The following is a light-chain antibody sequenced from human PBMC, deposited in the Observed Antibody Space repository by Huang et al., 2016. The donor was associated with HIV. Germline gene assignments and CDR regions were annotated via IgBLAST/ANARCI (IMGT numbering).Light chain of an antibody. Sequence: DVELTQSPSSLSASVGDRITITCRASHNIINFLNWYQQIPGEAPRFLIYAASKLQSGVPSRFTGSGSGTDFALTISSLRPEDFVTYYCQQSHTLPHTFGQGTKLEI. V-gene: IGKV1-39*01. CDR1: HNIINF. J-gene: IGKJ2*01. CDR2: AAS. CDR3: QQSHTLPHT.